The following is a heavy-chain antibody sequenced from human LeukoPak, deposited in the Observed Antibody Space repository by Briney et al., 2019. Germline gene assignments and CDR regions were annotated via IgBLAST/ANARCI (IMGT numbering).Heavy chain of an antibody. CDR2: IKSKSDGGKT. V-gene: IGHV3-15*01. D-gene: IGHD3-10*02. CDR3: TRYVTSVNFDY. Sequence: PGGSLRLSCVASGFTFTNAWMSWVRQAPGKGLEWVGHIKSKSDGGKTEYAAPVKGRFIISRDDSKHTLYLQMNSLKTDDTAVYYCTRYVTSVNFDYWGQGTLVTVSS. J-gene: IGHJ4*02. CDR1: GFTFTNAW.